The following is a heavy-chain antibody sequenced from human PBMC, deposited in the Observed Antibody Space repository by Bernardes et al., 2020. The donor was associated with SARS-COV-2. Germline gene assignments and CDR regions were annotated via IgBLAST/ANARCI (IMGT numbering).Heavy chain of an antibody. V-gene: IGHV1-58*01. D-gene: IGHD6-19*01. Sequence: SAKVSCEASGFTFTSSAVQGVRQPRGQRLAWIEWIVVGSGKTNYAQKFQERVTITRDMSTSTAYMELGSLRSEGTAVYYCAADGTVADDWYFDLWGRGTLVTVSS. CDR2: IVVGSGKT. J-gene: IGHJ2*01. CDR3: AADGTVADDWYFDL. CDR1: GFTFTSSA.